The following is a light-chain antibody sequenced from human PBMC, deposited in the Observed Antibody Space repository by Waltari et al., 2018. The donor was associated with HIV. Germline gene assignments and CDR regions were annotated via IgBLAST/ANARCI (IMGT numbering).Light chain of an antibody. CDR3: QQLNSYLYT. J-gene: IGKJ2*01. CDR1: QAIASY. V-gene: IGKV1-9*01. CDR2: AAA. Sequence: DIQMTQSPSFLSASVGDRVTIPCRASQAIASYLAWYQQKPGEAPKLLIYAAATLQSGVPSRFSGSGSGTEFTLTISSLQPEDFATYFCQQLNSYLYTFGQGTKLEVK.